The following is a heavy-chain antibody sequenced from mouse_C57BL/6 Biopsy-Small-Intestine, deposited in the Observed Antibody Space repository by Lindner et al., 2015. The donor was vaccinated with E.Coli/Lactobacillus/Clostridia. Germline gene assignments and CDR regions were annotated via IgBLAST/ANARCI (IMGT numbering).Heavy chain of an antibody. CDR1: GYTFTSYG. Sequence: SVKVSCKASGYTFTSYGISWVRQAPGQGLEWMGWISAYNGNTNYAQKLQGRVTMTRDTSTSTAYMELRSLRSDDTAVYYCARGTPYSRSSSPEDYWGQGTLVTVSS. V-gene: IGHV1-55*01. CDR3: ARGTPYSRSSSPEDY. D-gene: IGHD6-1*01. J-gene: IGHJ4*01. CDR2: ISAYNGNT.